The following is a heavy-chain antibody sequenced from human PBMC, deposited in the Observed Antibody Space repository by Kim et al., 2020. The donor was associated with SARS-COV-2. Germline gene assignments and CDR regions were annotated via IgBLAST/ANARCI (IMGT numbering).Heavy chain of an antibody. J-gene: IGHJ2*01. CDR3: ARRPWGFGELWVGYFDL. Sequence: GESLKISCKGSGYSFTSYWIGWVRQMPGKGLEWMGIIYPGDSDTRYSPSFQGQVTISADKSISTAYLQWSSLKASDTAMYYCARRPWGFGELWVGYFDLWAVAPWSLSPQ. CDR2: IYPGDSDT. D-gene: IGHD3-10*01. V-gene: IGHV5-51*01. CDR1: GYSFTSYW.